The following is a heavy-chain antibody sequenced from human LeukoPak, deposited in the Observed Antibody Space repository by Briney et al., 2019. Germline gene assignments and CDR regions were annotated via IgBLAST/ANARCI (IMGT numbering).Heavy chain of an antibody. J-gene: IGHJ6*03. CDR2: ISSSGSTI. CDR1: GFTFSRYE. Sequence: GGSLRLSCAASGFTFSRYEMNCVRHAPGKGLEWVSYISSSGSTIYYADSVKGRFTISRDNAKNSLYLQMNSLRAEDTAVYYCARGFGELLSYYYYYMDVWGKGTTVTIS. D-gene: IGHD3-10*01. CDR3: ARGFGELLSYYYYYMDV. V-gene: IGHV3-48*03.